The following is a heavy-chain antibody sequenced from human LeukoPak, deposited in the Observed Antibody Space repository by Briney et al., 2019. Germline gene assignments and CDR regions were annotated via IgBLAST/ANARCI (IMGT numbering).Heavy chain of an antibody. CDR2: MNPNSGNT. J-gene: IGHJ4*02. CDR3: ARDGPWGGSEEFDY. D-gene: IGHD2-15*01. Sequence: ASVKVSCKASGGTFSSYAISWVRQAPGQGLEWMGWMNPNSGNTGYAQKFQGRVTMTRNTSISTAYMELNSLRAEDTAVYYCARDGPWGGSEEFDYWGQGTLVTVSS. CDR1: GGTFSSYA. V-gene: IGHV1-8*02.